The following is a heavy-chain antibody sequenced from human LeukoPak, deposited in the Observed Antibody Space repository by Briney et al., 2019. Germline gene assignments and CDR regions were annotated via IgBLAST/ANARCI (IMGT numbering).Heavy chain of an antibody. CDR1: GYTFTSYD. J-gene: IGHJ4*02. CDR2: MNPNSGNT. CDR3: ARDSYYGSGSKVDY. V-gene: IGHV1-8*01. Sequence: ASVKVSCKASGYTFTSYDIHWVRQATGQGLEWMGWMNPNSGNTGYAQKFQGRVTMTTDTSTSTAYMELRSLRSDDTAVYYCARDSYYGSGSKVDYWGQGTLVTVSS. D-gene: IGHD3-10*01.